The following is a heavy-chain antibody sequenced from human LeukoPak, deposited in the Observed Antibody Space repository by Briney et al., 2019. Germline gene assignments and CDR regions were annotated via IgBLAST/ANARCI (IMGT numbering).Heavy chain of an antibody. V-gene: IGHV3-48*03. CDR1: GFTFSSYE. D-gene: IGHD6-13*01. CDR2: ISSSGSTI. Sequence: GGSLRLSCAASGFTFSSYEMNWVRQAPGKGLEWVSYISSSGSTIYYADSVKGRFTISRDNSKNTLYLQMNSLRAEETAVYYCARAGPSSSWHQFDYWGQGTLVTVSS. J-gene: IGHJ4*02. CDR3: ARAGPSSSWHQFDY.